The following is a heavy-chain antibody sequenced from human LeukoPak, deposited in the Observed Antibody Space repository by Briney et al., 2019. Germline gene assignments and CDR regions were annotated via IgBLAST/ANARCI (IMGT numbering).Heavy chain of an antibody. CDR1: GYTFTSYG. CDR3: ARAPRGYSYGYLDF. CDR2: ISGYNGNT. D-gene: IGHD5-18*01. Sequence: ASVKVSCKASGYTFTSYGISWVRQAPGQGLEGMGWISGYNGNTNYAQKVQGRVNMTTDISTSTAYMELRSLRSDDKAVYYCARAPRGYSYGYLDFWGQGSLVTVSS. J-gene: IGHJ4*02. V-gene: IGHV1-18*04.